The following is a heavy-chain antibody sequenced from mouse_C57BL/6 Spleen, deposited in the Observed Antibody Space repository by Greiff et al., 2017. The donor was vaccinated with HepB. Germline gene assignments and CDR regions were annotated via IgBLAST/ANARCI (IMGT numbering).Heavy chain of an antibody. V-gene: IGHV1-64*01. Sequence: QVQLQQSGAELVKPGASVKLSCKASGYTFTSYWMHWVKQRPGQGLEWIGMIHPNSGSTNYNEKFKSKATLTVDKSSSTAYMQLSSLTSEDSAVYYCARSVYGNYFDYWGQGTTLTVSS. CDR2: IHPNSGST. CDR3: ARSVYGNYFDY. J-gene: IGHJ2*01. D-gene: IGHD2-1*01. CDR1: GYTFTSYW.